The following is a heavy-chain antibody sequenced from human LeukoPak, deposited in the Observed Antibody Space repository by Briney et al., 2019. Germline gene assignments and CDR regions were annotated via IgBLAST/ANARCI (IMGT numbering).Heavy chain of an antibody. CDR3: ARGINKGRWPGSYYYYYYMDV. J-gene: IGHJ6*03. Sequence: ASVKVSCKASGYTFTSYDINWVRQATGQGLEWMGWMNPNSGNTGYAQKFQGRVTMTRNTSISTAYMELSSLRSEDTAVYYCARGINKGRWPGSYYYYYYMDVWGKGTTVTISS. D-gene: IGHD4-23*01. V-gene: IGHV1-8*01. CDR1: GYTFTSYD. CDR2: MNPNSGNT.